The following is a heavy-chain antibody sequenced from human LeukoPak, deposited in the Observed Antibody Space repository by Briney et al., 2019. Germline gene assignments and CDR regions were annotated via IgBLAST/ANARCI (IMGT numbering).Heavy chain of an antibody. V-gene: IGHV3-30*18. CDR2: ISYDGSNK. D-gene: IGHD4-17*01. CDR3: AKDAVFGDYEWVFDY. CDR1: GFXFSSYG. J-gene: IGHJ4*02. Sequence: PGGSLRLSCAASGFXFSSYGIHWVRQGPGKGLEWVAVISYDGSNKYYADSVKGRFTISRDNSKNTLYLQMNSLRAEDTALYYCAKDAVFGDYEWVFDYWGQGTLVTVSS.